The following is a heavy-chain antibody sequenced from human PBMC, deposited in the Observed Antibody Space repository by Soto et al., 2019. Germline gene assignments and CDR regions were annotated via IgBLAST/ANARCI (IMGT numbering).Heavy chain of an antibody. CDR3: AKADTGWFAP. J-gene: IGHJ5*02. CDR1: GFTFGQFV. D-gene: IGHD3-10*01. CDR2: ITGRSGST. V-gene: IGHV3-23*01. Sequence: GGSLRLSCAASGFTFGQFVITWVRQAPGKGLEWVSTITGRSGSTTYTESVKGRFTISRDNSKNSLYLQINNLRADDTAIYYCAKADTGWFAPWGRGTLVTVSS.